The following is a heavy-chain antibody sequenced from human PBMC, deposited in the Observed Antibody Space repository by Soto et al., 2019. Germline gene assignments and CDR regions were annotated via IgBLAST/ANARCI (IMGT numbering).Heavy chain of an antibody. J-gene: IGHJ6*02. CDR1: GYTFTGYY. Sequence: GLVNVSSEASGYTFTGYYMPWVRQARGRGLEWMGWINPNSGGTNYAQKFQGRVTMTRDTSISTAYMELSRLRSDDTAVYYCARGYGSGSPDLTNYYYYGMDVWGQGTTVTVYS. V-gene: IGHV1-2*02. CDR2: INPNSGGT. D-gene: IGHD3-10*01. CDR3: ARGYGSGSPDLTNYYYYGMDV.